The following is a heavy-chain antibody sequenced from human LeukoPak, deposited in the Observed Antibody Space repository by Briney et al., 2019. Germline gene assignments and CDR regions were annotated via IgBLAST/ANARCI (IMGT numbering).Heavy chain of an antibody. J-gene: IGHJ4*02. V-gene: IGHV1-18*01. D-gene: IGHD5-12*01. CDR3: ARADIVATITNFDY. Sequence: ASVKVSCKASGYTFTSYGISWVRQAPGHGLEWMGWISAYNGNTNYAQKLQGRVTMTTDTSTSTAYMELRSLRSDDTAVYYCARADIVATITNFDYWGQGTLVTVSS. CDR2: ISAYNGNT. CDR1: GYTFTSYG.